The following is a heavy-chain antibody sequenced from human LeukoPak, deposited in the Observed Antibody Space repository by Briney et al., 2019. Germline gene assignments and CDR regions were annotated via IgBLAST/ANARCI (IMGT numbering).Heavy chain of an antibody. J-gene: IGHJ6*03. CDR2: IYVSGAT. CDR1: GGSITSGSYY. D-gene: IGHD3-16*01. Sequence: SETLSLTCTVSGGSITSGSYYWTWIRQSAGTGLEWIGRIYVSGATKYNPSLKSRVSISLDRSNNQFSLKLTSVTAADTAVYYCARETSQKGAHYMDVWGKGTTVTISS. CDR3: ARETSQKGAHYMDV. V-gene: IGHV4-61*10.